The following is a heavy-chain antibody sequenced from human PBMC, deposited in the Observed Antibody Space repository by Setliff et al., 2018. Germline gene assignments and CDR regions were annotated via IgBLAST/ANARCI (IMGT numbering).Heavy chain of an antibody. CDR2: FNRNDGST. J-gene: IGHJ6*03. V-gene: IGHV3-20*04. D-gene: IGHD3-22*01. CDR1: GFTFGDYG. Sequence: GGSLRLSCAASGFTFGDYGLSWVRQGPGKGLEWVSGFNRNDGSTSYADSVKGRFTISRDNAKNSLYLQMNSLRAEDTAVYYCATNPPKGPSGGYYYDDPYYYYMDVWGKGTTVTVSS. CDR3: ATNPPKGPSGGYYYDDPYYYYMDV.